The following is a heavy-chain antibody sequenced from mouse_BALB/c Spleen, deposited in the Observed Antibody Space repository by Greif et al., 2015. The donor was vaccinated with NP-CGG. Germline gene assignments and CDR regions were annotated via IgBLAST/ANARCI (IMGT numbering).Heavy chain of an antibody. D-gene: IGHD2-3*01. CDR3: AREGLLHAMDY. V-gene: IGHV3-6*02. J-gene: IGHJ4*01. CDR2: ISYDGSN. CDR1: GYSITSGYY. Sequence: EVQRVESGPGLVKPSQSLSLTCSVTGYSITSGYYWNWIRQFPGNKLEWMGYISYDGSNNYNPSLKNRISITRDTSKNQFFLNLNSVTTEDTATYYCAREGLLHAMDYWGQGTSVTVSS.